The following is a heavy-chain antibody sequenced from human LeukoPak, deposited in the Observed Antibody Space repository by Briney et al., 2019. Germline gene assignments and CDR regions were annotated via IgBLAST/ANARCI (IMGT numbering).Heavy chain of an antibody. Sequence: GGSLRLSCAASGFTFSSYWMDWVRQAPGKGLVWVSRINIHGSSTSYADSVKGRFTISRDNAKNTLYLQMNSLRAEDTAVYYCARDRELRNWFDPWGQGTLVTVSS. CDR3: ARDRELRNWFDP. CDR2: INIHGSST. CDR1: GFTFSSYW. V-gene: IGHV3-74*01. J-gene: IGHJ5*02.